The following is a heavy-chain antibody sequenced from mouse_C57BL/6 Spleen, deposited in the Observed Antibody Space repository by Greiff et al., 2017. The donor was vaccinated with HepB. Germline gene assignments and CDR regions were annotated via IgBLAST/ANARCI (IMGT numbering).Heavy chain of an antibody. CDR1: GYTFTSYW. CDR2: IDPSDSYT. CDR3: ARITTVVAPPGFDV. D-gene: IGHD1-1*01. V-gene: IGHV1-69*01. Sequence: QVQLQQPGAALVMPGASVKLSCKASGYTFTSYWMHWVKQRPGQGLEWIGEIDPSDSYTNYNQKFKGKSTLTVDKSSSTAYMQLSSLTSEDSAVYYCARITTVVAPPGFDVWGTGTTVTVSS. J-gene: IGHJ1*03.